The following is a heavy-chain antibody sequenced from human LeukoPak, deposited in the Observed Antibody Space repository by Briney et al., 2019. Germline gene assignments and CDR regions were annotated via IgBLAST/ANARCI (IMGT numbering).Heavy chain of an antibody. CDR3: ARTDYSSGAFDY. CDR2: ISSSGRST. D-gene: IGHD6-19*01. J-gene: IGHJ4*02. V-gene: IGHV3-48*03. CDR1: GFTFSSYE. Sequence: GGSLRISCAASGFTFSSYEMSWVRQAPGKGLEWVSYISSSGRSTYYADSVKGRFTISRDNAKNSLFLQTNSLRAEDTAVYYCARTDYSSGAFDYWGQGTLVTVSS.